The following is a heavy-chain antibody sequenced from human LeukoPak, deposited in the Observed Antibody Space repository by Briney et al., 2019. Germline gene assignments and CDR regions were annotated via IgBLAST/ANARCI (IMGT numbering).Heavy chain of an antibody. CDR3: ARVENYGSGSSEYWFDP. D-gene: IGHD3-10*01. CDR1: GGSISSYY. Sequence: SETLSLTCTVSGGSISSYYWSWIRQPPGKGLEWIGYISYSGSTSYNPSLKSRVTMSVDTSKNQFSLKLTSVIAADTAVYYCARVENYGSGSSEYWFDPWGQGTLVTVSS. J-gene: IGHJ5*02. V-gene: IGHV4-59*01. CDR2: ISYSGST.